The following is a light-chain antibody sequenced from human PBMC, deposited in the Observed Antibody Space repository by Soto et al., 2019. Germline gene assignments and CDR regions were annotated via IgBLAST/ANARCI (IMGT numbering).Light chain of an antibody. J-gene: IGKJ2*01. Sequence: DIQMTQSPSTLSASVGDRVTITCRASQSISSWLAWFQQKPGKAPKLLIYKASSFQSGVPSRFSGSESGTEFNLTISSLQPDDFATYYCQQYNPYSSTFGQGTKVEIK. V-gene: IGKV1-5*03. CDR1: QSISSW. CDR2: KAS. CDR3: QQYNPYSST.